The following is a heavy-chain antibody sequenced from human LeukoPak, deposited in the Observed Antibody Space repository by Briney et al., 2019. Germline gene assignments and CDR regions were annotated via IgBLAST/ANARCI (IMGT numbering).Heavy chain of an antibody. Sequence: GASVKVSCKASGYTFTSYGVSWVRQAPGQGLEWMGWISAYNSNTNYAQKLQGRVTMTTDTSTSTAYMELRSLRSDDTAVYYCARDGRRYCSSTSCPPDPWGQGTLVTVSS. CDR3: ARDGRRYCSSTSCPPDP. J-gene: IGHJ5*02. V-gene: IGHV1-18*01. CDR1: GYTFTSYG. CDR2: ISAYNSNT. D-gene: IGHD2-2*01.